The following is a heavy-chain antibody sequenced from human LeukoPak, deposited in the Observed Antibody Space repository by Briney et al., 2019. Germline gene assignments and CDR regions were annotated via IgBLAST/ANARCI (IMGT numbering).Heavy chain of an antibody. CDR1: GGSISSSSYY. CDR2: IYYSGST. Sequence: SETLSLTCTVSGGSISSSSYYWGWIRQPPGKGLEWIGSIYYSGSTYYNPSLKSRVTISVDTSKNQFSLKLSSVTAADTAVYYCASGRQYSTAYYYYYMDVWGKGTTVTVSS. J-gene: IGHJ6*03. V-gene: IGHV4-39*07. D-gene: IGHD6-13*01. CDR3: ASGRQYSTAYYYYYMDV.